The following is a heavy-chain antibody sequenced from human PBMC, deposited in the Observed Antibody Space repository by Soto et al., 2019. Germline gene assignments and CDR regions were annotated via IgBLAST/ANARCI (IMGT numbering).Heavy chain of an antibody. CDR1: GFTFSSYA. Sequence: QVQLVESGGGVVQPGRSLRLSCAASGFTFSSYAMHWVRQAPGKGLEWVAVISYDGSNKYYADSVKGRFTISRDNSKXTLYLQMNSLRAEDTAVYYCARPLWRDDYNWGYFDLWGRGTLSLSPQ. D-gene: IGHD4-4*01. CDR2: ISYDGSNK. CDR3: ARPLWRDDYNWGYFDL. V-gene: IGHV3-30-3*01. J-gene: IGHJ2*01.